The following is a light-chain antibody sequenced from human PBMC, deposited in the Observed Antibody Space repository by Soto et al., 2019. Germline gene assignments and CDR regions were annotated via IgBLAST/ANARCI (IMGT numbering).Light chain of an antibody. V-gene: IGLV2-8*01. Sequence: QSALTQPPSASGSPGQSVTISCAGTSSDVGAYNYVSWYQQHPGKAPNLMIYEVTKRPSGVPDRFSGSKSGNTASLTVSGLQVEDEADYYCSSHAGTKVVFGGGTKVTVL. J-gene: IGLJ2*01. CDR1: SSDVGAYNY. CDR2: EVT. CDR3: SSHAGTKVV.